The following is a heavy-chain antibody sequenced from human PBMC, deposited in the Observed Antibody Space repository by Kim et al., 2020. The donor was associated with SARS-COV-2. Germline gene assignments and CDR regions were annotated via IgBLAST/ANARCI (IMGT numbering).Heavy chain of an antibody. CDR3: ARGRFLRMVRGVKFYYGMDV. CDR2: INHSGST. Sequence: SETLSLTCAVYGGSFSGYYWSWIRQPPGKGLEWIGEINHSGSTNYNPSLKSRVTISVDTSKNQFSLKLSSVTAADTAVYYCARGRFLRMVRGVKFYYGMDVWGQGTTVTVSS. D-gene: IGHD3-10*01. CDR1: GGSFSGYY. J-gene: IGHJ6*02. V-gene: IGHV4-34*01.